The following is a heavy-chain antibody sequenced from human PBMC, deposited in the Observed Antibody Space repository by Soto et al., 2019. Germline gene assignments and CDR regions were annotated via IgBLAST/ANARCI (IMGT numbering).Heavy chain of an antibody. J-gene: IGHJ6*02. CDR1: GYTFNSYG. CDR2: ISTYNGNT. CDR3: ARDPIVVVINGYYGMDV. D-gene: IGHD3-22*01. Sequence: QVQLVQSGAEVKKLGASVKVSCKASGYTFNSYGISWVRQAPGQGLEWMGWISTYNGNTNYAQKLQDRVTMTTDTSTSTAYMELRSLRSDDTAVYYCARDPIVVVINGYYGMDVWGQGTTVTVSS. V-gene: IGHV1-18*01.